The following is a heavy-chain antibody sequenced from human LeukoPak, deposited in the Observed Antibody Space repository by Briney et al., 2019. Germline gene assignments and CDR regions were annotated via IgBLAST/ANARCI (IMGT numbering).Heavy chain of an antibody. J-gene: IGHJ4*02. V-gene: IGHV1-2*02. D-gene: IGHD2-15*01. CDR2: INPNSGGT. CDR1: GYTFTGYY. Sequence: GASVKVSCKASGYTFTGYYMHWVRQAPGQGLEWMGWINPNSGGTNYAQKFQGRVTMTRDTSISTAYMELSRLRSDDTAVYYCARGCSGGSCYSADDYWGQGTLVTVSS. CDR3: ARGCSGGSCYSADDY.